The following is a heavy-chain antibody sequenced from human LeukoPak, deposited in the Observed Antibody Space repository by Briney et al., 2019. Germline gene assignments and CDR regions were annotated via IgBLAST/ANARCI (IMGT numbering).Heavy chain of an antibody. CDR2: MNPNSGNT. V-gene: IGHV1-8*01. CDR1: GYAFTTYD. Sequence: ASVKVSCKASGYAFTTYDINWVRQATGQGPEWMGWMNPNSGNTGYTQNFQGRVTMTRNTSISTAYMELSSLKSEDTAVYYCARGRGSGHKENWFDPWGLGTLVTVSS. CDR3: ARGRGSGHKENWFDP. D-gene: IGHD6-19*01. J-gene: IGHJ5*02.